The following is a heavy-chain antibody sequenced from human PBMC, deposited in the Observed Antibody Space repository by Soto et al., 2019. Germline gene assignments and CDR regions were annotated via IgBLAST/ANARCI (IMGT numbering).Heavy chain of an antibody. CDR1: GGTFSSYA. Sequence: QVQLVQSGAEVKKPGSSVKVSCKASGGTFSSYAISWVRQAPGQGLEWMGGIIPIFGTANYAQKFQGRVTITADESTRTAYTEQSSLRSEETAVYYCARDQSPPPGIAVAANYYYGMDVWGQGTTLTVSS. D-gene: IGHD6-19*01. J-gene: IGHJ6*02. CDR2: IIPIFGTA. V-gene: IGHV1-69*01. CDR3: ARDQSPPPGIAVAANYYYGMDV.